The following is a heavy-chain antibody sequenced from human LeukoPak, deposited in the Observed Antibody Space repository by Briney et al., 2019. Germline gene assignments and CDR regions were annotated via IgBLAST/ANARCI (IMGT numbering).Heavy chain of an antibody. Sequence: GGSLRLSCAASAFTFSTYAVSWVRQAPGKGLEWVSSISSGGGTTYYADSVKGRFTISRDNSKNTLYLQMNSLRPEDTAMYYCANAVCTTSSCSGFYGMDVWGQGTTVAVSS. CDR3: ANAVCTTSSCSGFYGMDV. V-gene: IGHV3-23*01. D-gene: IGHD2-2*01. CDR2: ISSGGGTT. J-gene: IGHJ6*02. CDR1: AFTFSTYA.